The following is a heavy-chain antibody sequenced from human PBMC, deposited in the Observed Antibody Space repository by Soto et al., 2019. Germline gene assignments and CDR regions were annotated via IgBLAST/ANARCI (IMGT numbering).Heavy chain of an antibody. J-gene: IGHJ3*02. Sequence: QLQLQESGPGLVKPSETLSLTCSVSGGSFSGSPYYWAWIRQPPGKGLQWIGSLYDGGTTYYNPSLKSRDTISVDMSKSQLSLKLSSVTAADMAVYYCARPTTPNPFDAFDIWGQGTLVTVSS. D-gene: IGHD1-7*01. V-gene: IGHV4-39*01. CDR2: LYDGGTT. CDR1: GGSFSGSPYY. CDR3: ARPTTPNPFDAFDI.